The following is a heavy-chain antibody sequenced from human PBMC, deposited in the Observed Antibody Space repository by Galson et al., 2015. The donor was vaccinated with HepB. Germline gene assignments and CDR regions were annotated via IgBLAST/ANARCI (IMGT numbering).Heavy chain of an antibody. Sequence: SVKVSCKASGYPFTAYFIHWVRQAPGQGLQWMGWIDPKSGGANYAQNFQVRATMTRDTSISTAYMDLSSLRPDDTAVYYCTRDRHPPSAPFDYWGQGTLVTVSS. CDR2: IDPKSGGA. V-gene: IGHV1-2*02. CDR3: TRDRHPPSAPFDY. CDR1: GYPFTAYF. J-gene: IGHJ4*02. D-gene: IGHD2-2*01.